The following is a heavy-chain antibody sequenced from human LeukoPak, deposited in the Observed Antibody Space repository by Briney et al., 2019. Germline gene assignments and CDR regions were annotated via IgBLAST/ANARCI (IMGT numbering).Heavy chain of an antibody. V-gene: IGHV3-23*01. CDR3: AKRGVVIRVILVGFHKQAYYFDS. Sequence: GGSLRLSCAVSGITLSNYGMSWVRQAPGKGLEWVAGNTNYADSVKGRFTISRDNPKNTLYLQMNSLRAEDTAVYFCAKRGVVIRVILVGFHKQAYYFDSWGQGALVTVSS. CDR2: NT. J-gene: IGHJ4*02. CDR1: GITLSNYG. D-gene: IGHD3-22*01.